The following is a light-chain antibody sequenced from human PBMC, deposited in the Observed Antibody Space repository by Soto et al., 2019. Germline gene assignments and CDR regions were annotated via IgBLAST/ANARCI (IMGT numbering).Light chain of an antibody. CDR2: EVS. V-gene: IGLV2-14*01. Sequence: SALTQPASVSGSPGQSITISCTGTSSDVGGYNYVSWYQLHPGKAPKLMVYEVSNRPSGVSNRFSGSKSGNTASLTISGLQAEDESDYYGSSYTSSTPYVCGTGTKVTGL. CDR1: SSDVGGYNY. J-gene: IGLJ1*01. CDR3: SSYTSSTPYV.